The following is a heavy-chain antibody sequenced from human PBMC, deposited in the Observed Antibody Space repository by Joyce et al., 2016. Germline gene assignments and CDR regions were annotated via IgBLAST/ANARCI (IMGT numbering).Heavy chain of an antibody. D-gene: IGHD3-10*01. CDR2: IDPGDSDT. J-gene: IGHJ5*02. CDR1: GYSFTNYW. Sequence: EMQLVQSGTEVKKPGDSLIISCKGSGYSFTNYWIGWVRQMPGKGLEWVGIIDPGDSDTRYSPSFQGQVTMSVDKSISSAYLHWSSLRASDTATYYCASLFSDTVRVFDLWGQGTLVTVSS. V-gene: IGHV5-51*01. CDR3: ASLFSDTVRVFDL.